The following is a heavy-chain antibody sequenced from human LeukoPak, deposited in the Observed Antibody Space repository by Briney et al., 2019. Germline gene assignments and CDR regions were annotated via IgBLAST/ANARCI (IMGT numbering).Heavy chain of an antibody. D-gene: IGHD3-3*02. Sequence: PSETLSLTCAVYGGSFSGYYWSWIRQPPGKGLEWIGEINHSGSTNYNPSLKSRVTISVDTSKNQFSLKLSSVTAADTAVYFCARGIFSALDFWGQGTLVTVS. V-gene: IGHV4-34*01. J-gene: IGHJ4*02. CDR1: GGSFSGYY. CDR3: ARGIFSALDF. CDR2: INHSGST.